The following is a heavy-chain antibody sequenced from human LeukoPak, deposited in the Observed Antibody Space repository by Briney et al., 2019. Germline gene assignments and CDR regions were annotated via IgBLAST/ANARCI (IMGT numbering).Heavy chain of an antibody. J-gene: IGHJ4*02. CDR2: IYYSGST. Sequence: SETLSLTCTVSGGSISSSSYYWGWIRHPPGKGLEWIASIYYSGSTYYNPSLNSRVTISVDTSKNQFSLKLSSVTAADTAVYYCARHSSPRANYYGSGSYLFDYWGQGTLVTVSS. V-gene: IGHV4-39*01. CDR3: ARHSSPRANYYGSGSYLFDY. D-gene: IGHD3-10*01. CDR1: GGSISSSSYY.